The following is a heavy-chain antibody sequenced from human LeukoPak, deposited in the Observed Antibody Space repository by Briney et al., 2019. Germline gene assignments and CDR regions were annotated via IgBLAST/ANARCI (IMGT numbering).Heavy chain of an antibody. CDR2: ISGSSTYT. J-gene: IGHJ4*02. V-gene: IGHV3-11*05. CDR3: ARDGERCSSTGCYGPGEY. CDR1: GFTFSDYY. Sequence: GGSLRLSCAASGFTFSDYYMSWIRQVPGKGLEWVSYISGSSTYTNYVDSVKGRFTISRDNAKNPLYLQMNSLRAEDTAVYYCARDGERCSSTGCYGPGEYWGQGTLVTVSS. D-gene: IGHD2-2*01.